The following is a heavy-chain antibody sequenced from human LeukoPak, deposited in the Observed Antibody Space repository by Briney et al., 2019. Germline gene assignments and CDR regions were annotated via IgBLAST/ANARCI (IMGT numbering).Heavy chain of an antibody. CDR2: ISAYNGNT. J-gene: IGHJ4*02. V-gene: IGHV1-18*01. CDR3: ARFAPGTGNYGDYTFDY. D-gene: IGHD4-17*01. Sequence: GASVKVSCKASGYTFTSYGISWVRQAPGQGLEWMGWISAYNGNTNYAQKLQGRVTMTRDTSTSTVYMELRSLRSDDTAVYYCARFAPGTGNYGDYTFDYWGQGTLVTVSS. CDR1: GYTFTSYG.